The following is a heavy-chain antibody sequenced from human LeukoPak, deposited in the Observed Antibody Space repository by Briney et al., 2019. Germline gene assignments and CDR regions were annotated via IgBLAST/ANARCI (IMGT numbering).Heavy chain of an antibody. CDR3: ARAGRYYGSGSLGY. Sequence: SETLSLTCTVAGGSISSSSYYWGWIRQPPGKGLEWIGSIYYSGSTYYNPSLKSRVTISVDTSKNQFSLKLSSVTAADTAVYYCARAGRYYGSGSLGYWGQGTLVTVSS. CDR2: IYYSGST. CDR1: GGSISSSSYY. D-gene: IGHD3-10*01. V-gene: IGHV4-39*07. J-gene: IGHJ4*02.